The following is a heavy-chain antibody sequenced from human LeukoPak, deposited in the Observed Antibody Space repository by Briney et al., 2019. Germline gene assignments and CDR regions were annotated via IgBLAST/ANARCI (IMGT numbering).Heavy chain of an antibody. CDR3: ARGSTSGFDY. V-gene: IGHV1-18*01. D-gene: IGHD3-10*01. CDR2: ISAYNGNT. CDR1: GYTFTTYG. J-gene: IGHJ4*02. Sequence: ASVKVSCKASGYTFTTYGISWVRQAPGQGLEWMGRISAYNGNTNYAQKFQGRVTMTTDTSTSTAFMELSSLRSEDTAVYYCARGSTSGFDYWGQGTLVTVSS.